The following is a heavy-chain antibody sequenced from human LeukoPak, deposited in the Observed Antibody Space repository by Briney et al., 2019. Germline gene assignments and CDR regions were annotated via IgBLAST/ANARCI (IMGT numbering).Heavy chain of an antibody. CDR1: GGSISSSSYY. CDR2: IYYSGGT. CDR3: ARLNIVVVPAASVDI. D-gene: IGHD2-2*01. V-gene: IGHV4-39*01. Sequence: PSETLSLTCTVSGGSISSSSYYWGWIRQPPGKGLQWIGSIYYSGGTYYNPSLKSRVTISVDTSKNQFSLKLSSVTAADTAVYYCARLNIVVVPAASVDIWGQGTMVTVSS. J-gene: IGHJ3*02.